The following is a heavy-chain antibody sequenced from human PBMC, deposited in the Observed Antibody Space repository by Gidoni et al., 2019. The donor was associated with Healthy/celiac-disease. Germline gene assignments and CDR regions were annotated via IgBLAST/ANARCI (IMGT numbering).Heavy chain of an antibody. CDR2: IIPIFGTA. CDR3: ARDRGLYYYGSGTHLGWFDP. Sequence: QVQLVQSGAEVKKPGSSVKVSCKASGGPFRSYAISWVRQAPGQGLEWMGGIIPIFGTANYAQKFQGRVTITADESTSTAYMELSSLRSEDTAVYYCARDRGLYYYGSGTHLGWFDPWGQGTLVTVSS. J-gene: IGHJ5*02. D-gene: IGHD3-10*01. CDR1: GGPFRSYA. V-gene: IGHV1-69*01.